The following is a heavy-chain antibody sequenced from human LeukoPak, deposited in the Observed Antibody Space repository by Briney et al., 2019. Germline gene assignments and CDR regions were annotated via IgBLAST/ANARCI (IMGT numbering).Heavy chain of an antibody. CDR1: GFTFSSYA. D-gene: IGHD1-26*01. Sequence: GGSLRLSCSGSGFTFSSYAMQWVRQAPGKGLEFVSAITSNGEDTDYGDSVTGRFTISRDNSKNTLSLQMSSLRVEDTAVYYCAKVLSGSQDYWGQGTLVTVFS. V-gene: IGHV3-64D*06. CDR3: AKVLSGSQDY. J-gene: IGHJ4*02. CDR2: ITSNGEDT.